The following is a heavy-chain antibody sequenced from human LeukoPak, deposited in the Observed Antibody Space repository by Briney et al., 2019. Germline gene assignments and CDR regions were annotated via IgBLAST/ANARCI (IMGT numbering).Heavy chain of an antibody. J-gene: IGHJ4*02. CDR2: INPNSGGT. V-gene: IGHV1-2*06. CDR3: ATMNYDFWSGYLDY. CDR1: GYTFTGYY. Sequence: ASVKVSCKAPGYTFTGYYMHWMRQAPGQGLEWMGRINPNSGGTNYAQKFQGRVTMTRDTSISTAYVELSRLRSDDTAVYYCATMNYDFWSGYLDYWGQGTLVTVSS. D-gene: IGHD3-3*01.